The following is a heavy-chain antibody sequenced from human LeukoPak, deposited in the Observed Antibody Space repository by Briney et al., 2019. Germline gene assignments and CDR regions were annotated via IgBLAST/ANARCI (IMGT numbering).Heavy chain of an antibody. J-gene: IGHJ5*02. CDR1: GFTFSSCA. V-gene: IGHV3-23*01. Sequence: GGSLRLSCAASGFTFSSCAMSWVRQAPGRGLEWVSAISGSGGSTYYADSVKGRFTISRDNSKNTLYLQMNSLRAEDTAVYYCAKGPVRYYDFWSGYPTTNWFDPWGQGTLATVSS. D-gene: IGHD3-3*01. CDR2: ISGSGGST. CDR3: AKGPVRYYDFWSGYPTTNWFDP.